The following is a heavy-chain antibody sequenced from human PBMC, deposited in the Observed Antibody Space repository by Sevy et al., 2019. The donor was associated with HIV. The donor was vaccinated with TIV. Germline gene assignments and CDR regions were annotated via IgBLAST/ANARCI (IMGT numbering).Heavy chain of an antibody. J-gene: IGHJ4*02. V-gene: IGHV2-5*02. CDR1: EFSLSTIGVA. D-gene: IGHD3-16*02. CDR2: IYWDDHK. CDR3: AHRQPLYRGSRLGYFDY. Sequence: SGPTLVKPTQPLTLTCTFSEFSLSTIGVAVDWIRQPPGRALEWLALIYWDDHKVYSPSLKSRLTITKDTSKNQVVLTLTNVNPVDTATYSCAHRQPLYRGSRLGYFDYWGQGILVTVSS.